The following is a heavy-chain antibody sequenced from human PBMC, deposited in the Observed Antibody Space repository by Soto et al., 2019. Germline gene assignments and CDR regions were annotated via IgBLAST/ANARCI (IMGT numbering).Heavy chain of an antibody. D-gene: IGHD5-12*01. V-gene: IGHV3-23*01. Sequence: LRLSCAASGFTFSSYAMSWVRQAPGKGLEWVSAISGSGGSTYYADSVKGRFTISRDNSKNTLYLQMNSLRAEDTAVYYCAKVEMATWYYFDYWGQGTLVTVSS. CDR2: ISGSGGST. CDR1: GFTFSSYA. J-gene: IGHJ4*02. CDR3: AKVEMATWYYFDY.